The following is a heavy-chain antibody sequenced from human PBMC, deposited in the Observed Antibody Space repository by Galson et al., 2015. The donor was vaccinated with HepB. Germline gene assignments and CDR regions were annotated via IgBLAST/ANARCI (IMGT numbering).Heavy chain of an antibody. J-gene: IGHJ4*02. CDR3: AKDVLTYYSYSSGYYFDWGTDF. D-gene: IGHD3-22*01. V-gene: IGHV3-30*18. CDR2: ISNDGNNK. CDR1: GFTFSSYD. Sequence: SLRLSCAASGFTFSSYDMHWVRQAPGKGLEWVTVISNDGNNKHYADSVKGRFIIFRDNSKNTLFLQMNSLRPDDTAVYFCAKDVLTYYSYSSGYYFDWGTDFWGRGTLVTVSS.